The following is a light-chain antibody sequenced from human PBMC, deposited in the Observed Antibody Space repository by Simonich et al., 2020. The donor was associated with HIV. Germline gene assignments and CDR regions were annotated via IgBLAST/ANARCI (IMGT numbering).Light chain of an antibody. J-gene: IGKJ4*01. V-gene: IGKV4-1*01. CDR2: WAS. Sequence: DIVMTQSPDSLAVSLGERATINCKSGQSVLYSSNNKNYLAGYQQKSGQPPKLLIYWASTRESGVPDRFSGSGSGTDFTLTISSLQAEDVAVYYCQQYYSTPLTFGGGTKVEIK. CDR3: QQYYSTPLT. CDR1: QSVLYSSNNKNY.